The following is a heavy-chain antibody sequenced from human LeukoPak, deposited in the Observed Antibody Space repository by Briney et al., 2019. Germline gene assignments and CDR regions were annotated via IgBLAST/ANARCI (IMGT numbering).Heavy chain of an antibody. CDR2: INHSGST. V-gene: IGHV4-34*01. CDR1: GGSFSGYY. Sequence: SETLSLTCAVYGGSFSGYYWSWIRQPPGKGLEWIGEINHSGSTNYNPSLKSQVTISVDTSKNQFSLKPSSVTAADTAVYYCARGVDTAMVTSYYYYGMDVWGQGTTVTVSS. D-gene: IGHD5-18*01. J-gene: IGHJ6*02. CDR3: ARGVDTAMVTSYYYYGMDV.